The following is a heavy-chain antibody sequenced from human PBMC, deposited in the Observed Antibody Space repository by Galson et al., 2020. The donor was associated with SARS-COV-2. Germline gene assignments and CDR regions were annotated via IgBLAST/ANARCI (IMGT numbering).Heavy chain of an antibody. Sequence: ASVKVSCKASGYTFTGYYMHWVRQAPGQGLEWMGWINPNSGGTNYAQKFQGRVTMTRDTSISTAYMELSRLRSDDTAVYYCARRARGYYGSGSYFIFDYWGQGTLVTVSS. J-gene: IGHJ4*02. V-gene: IGHV1-2*02. CDR1: GYTFTGYY. CDR3: ARRARGYYGSGSYFIFDY. CDR2: INPNSGGT. D-gene: IGHD3-10*01.